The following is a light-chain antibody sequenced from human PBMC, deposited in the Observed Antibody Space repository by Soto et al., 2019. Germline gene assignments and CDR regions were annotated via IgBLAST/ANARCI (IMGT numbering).Light chain of an antibody. CDR1: QSVSSSY. J-gene: IGKJ5*01. CDR2: VAS. CDR3: QQYGSSPIT. Sequence: EIVLTQSPGTLSLSPGERATLSCRASQSVSSSYLAWYQQRPGQAPRLLIYVASNRATGTPDRFSGSGSGTDFTLTISRLEPEDFAVYYCQQYGSSPITFGHGTRLEIK. V-gene: IGKV3-20*01.